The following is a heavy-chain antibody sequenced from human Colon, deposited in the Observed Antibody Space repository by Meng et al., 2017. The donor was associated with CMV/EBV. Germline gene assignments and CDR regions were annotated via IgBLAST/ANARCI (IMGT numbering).Heavy chain of an antibody. Sequence: GESLKISCAASGFTFSGTAMHWVRQASGKGLGWVGRIRSKANSYATAYAASVKGRFTISRDDSKNTAYLQMNSLKTEDTAVYYCTRRGPTGDYWGQGTLVTVSS. D-gene: IGHD2-15*01. V-gene: IGHV3-73*01. CDR3: TRRGPTGDY. CDR2: IRSKANSYAT. J-gene: IGHJ4*02. CDR1: GFTFSGTA.